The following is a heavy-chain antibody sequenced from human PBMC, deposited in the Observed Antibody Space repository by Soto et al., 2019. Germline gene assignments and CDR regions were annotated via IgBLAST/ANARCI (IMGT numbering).Heavy chain of an antibody. CDR1: GFTFSNYG. CDR3: AKGQGDFDY. CDR2: ISYDGGNK. J-gene: IGHJ4*02. V-gene: IGHV3-30*18. D-gene: IGHD3-16*01. Sequence: QVQLVESGGGVVQPGRSLRLSCAASGFTFSNYGMHWVRQVPGKGLEWVAVISYDGGNKYYADSAKGRFTISRDDSMNTLYLHMNGLRAEDTAMDYCAKGQGDFDYWGQGTLVTVPS.